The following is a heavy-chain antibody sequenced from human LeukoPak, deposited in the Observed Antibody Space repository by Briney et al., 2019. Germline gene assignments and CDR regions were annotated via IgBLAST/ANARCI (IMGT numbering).Heavy chain of an antibody. D-gene: IGHD4-17*01. CDR2: VTHDGRI. Sequence: SETLSLTCAVYGASFSGSYWNWIRQPPGKGLEWIGEVTHDGRINHNPSLRGRVTISVDTSMNQFPLRLSSVTAADTAVYYCATIYGDFSDFDSWAQGTLVTVSS. CDR1: GASFSGSY. CDR3: ATIYGDFSDFDS. V-gene: IGHV4-34*01. J-gene: IGHJ4*02.